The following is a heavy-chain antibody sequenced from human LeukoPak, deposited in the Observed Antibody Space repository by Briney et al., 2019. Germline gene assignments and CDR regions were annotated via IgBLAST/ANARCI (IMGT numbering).Heavy chain of an antibody. Sequence: PSETLSLTCTVSGGSISSGSYYWSWIRQPAGKGLEWIGRIYTSGSTNYNPSLKSRVTISVDTSKNQFSLKLSSVTAADTAVYYCVSRPPRYSGSYSGWGQGTLVTVSS. CDR2: IYTSGST. CDR3: VSRPPRYSGSYSG. D-gene: IGHD1-26*01. CDR1: GGSISSGSYY. J-gene: IGHJ4*02. V-gene: IGHV4-61*02.